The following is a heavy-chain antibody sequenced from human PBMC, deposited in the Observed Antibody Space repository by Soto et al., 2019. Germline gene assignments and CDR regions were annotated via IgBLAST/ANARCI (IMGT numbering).Heavy chain of an antibody. CDR3: ARSGRTIFGFDP. V-gene: IGHV4-31*03. J-gene: IGHJ5*02. CDR2: IYYSGST. Sequence: SETLSLTCTVSGGSISSCGYYWSWIRQHPGKGLEWIGYIYYSGSTYYNPSLKSRVTISVDTSKNQFSLKLSSVTAADTAVYYCARSGRTIFGFDPWGQGTLVTVSS. CDR1: GGSISSCGYY. D-gene: IGHD3-3*01.